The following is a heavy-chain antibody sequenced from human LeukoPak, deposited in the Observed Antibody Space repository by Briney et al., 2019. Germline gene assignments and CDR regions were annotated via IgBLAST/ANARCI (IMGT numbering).Heavy chain of an antibody. D-gene: IGHD3-16*01. J-gene: IGHJ4*02. V-gene: IGHV4-4*07. Sequence: SETLSLTCTVSGGSMYNYYWTWIRQPAGKGLEWIGRIYTSESTYYNPSLKSRVTMSIDTSKNQFSLKLSSVTAADTAIYYCARARAAANTYADYWGQGTLVTVSS. CDR3: ARARAAANTYADY. CDR1: GGSMYNYY. CDR2: IYTSEST.